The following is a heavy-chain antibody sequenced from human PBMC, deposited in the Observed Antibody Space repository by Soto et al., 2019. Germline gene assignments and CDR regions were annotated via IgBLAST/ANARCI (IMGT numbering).Heavy chain of an antibody. J-gene: IGHJ4*02. V-gene: IGHV3-30*18. Sequence: QVQLVESGGGVVQPGRSLRLSCAASGFTFSSYGMHWVRQAPGKGLEWVAVISYDGSNKYYADSVKGRFTISRDNSNNTLYLQMNSLIAEDTAVYYCAKDRGAYYEWRGYWGQGTLVTVSS. D-gene: IGHD3-22*01. CDR2: ISYDGSNK. CDR3: AKDRGAYYEWRGY. CDR1: GFTFSSYG.